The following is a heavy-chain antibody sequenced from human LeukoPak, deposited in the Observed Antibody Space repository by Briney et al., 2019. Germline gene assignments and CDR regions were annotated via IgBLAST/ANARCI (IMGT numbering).Heavy chain of an antibody. D-gene: IGHD1/OR15-1a*01. J-gene: IGHJ3*02. CDR1: GFTFSSYG. CDR2: ISYDGSNK. V-gene: IGHV3-30*03. CDR3: ATLAEHDAFDI. Sequence: PGGSLRLSCAASGFTFSSYGMHWVRQAPGKGLEWVAVISYDGSNKYYADSVKGRFTISRDNSKNTLYLQMNSLRAEDTAVYYCATLAEHDAFDIWGQGTMVTVSS.